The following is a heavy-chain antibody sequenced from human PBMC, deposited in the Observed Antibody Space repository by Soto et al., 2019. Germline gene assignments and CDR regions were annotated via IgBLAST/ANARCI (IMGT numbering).Heavy chain of an antibody. J-gene: IGHJ4*02. D-gene: IGHD6-13*01. CDR1: GFTFSRHA. CDR3: AKVSSSWYAGFFDL. V-gene: IGHV3-23*01. CDR2: LSDSGGSI. Sequence: EVQLLESGGGLVQPGGSLRLSCTASGFTFSRHAMTWVRRAPGKGRKWVSGLSDSGGSIYYADSVKGRFTISRDNSMNTLYLQMNTLRAEDTAIYYCAKVSSSWYAGFFDLWGQGTLVTVSS.